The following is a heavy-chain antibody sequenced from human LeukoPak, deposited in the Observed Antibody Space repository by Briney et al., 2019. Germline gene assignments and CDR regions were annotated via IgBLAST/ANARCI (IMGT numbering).Heavy chain of an antibody. J-gene: IGHJ3*02. CDR1: GFTFSDYY. Sequence: PGGSLRLSCAASGFTFSDYYMTWIRQAPGKGLEWVSYIGSSSSYINYADSVKGRFTISRDNAKKSVYLQMNSLRDEDTAVYYCARGGGYYSYHDAFDMWGQGTMVTVSS. CDR3: ARGGGYYSYHDAFDM. CDR2: IGSSSSYI. V-gene: IGHV3-11*03. D-gene: IGHD3-22*01.